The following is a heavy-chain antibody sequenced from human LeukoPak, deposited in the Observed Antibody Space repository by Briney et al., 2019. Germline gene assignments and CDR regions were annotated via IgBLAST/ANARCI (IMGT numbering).Heavy chain of an antibody. CDR2: IYHSGST. Sequence: SETLSLTCTVSGYSISSGYYWGWIRQPPGKGLEWIGSIYHSGSTYYNPSLKSRVTISVDTSKNQFSLKLSSVTAADTAMYYCARVSGYDWESFYDYWGQGSLVTVSS. J-gene: IGHJ4*02. CDR3: ARVSGYDWESFYDY. CDR1: GYSISSGYY. D-gene: IGHD5-12*01. V-gene: IGHV4-38-2*02.